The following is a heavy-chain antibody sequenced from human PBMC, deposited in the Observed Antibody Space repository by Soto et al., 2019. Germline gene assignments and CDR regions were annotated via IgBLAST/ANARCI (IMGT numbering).Heavy chain of an antibody. CDR3: ARQGGEYNTMSDY. J-gene: IGHJ4*02. CDR2: IYPGDSDA. Sequence: PXESLTISLKGSGYTVSKYWIGLVRQTTGKGLEWMGMIYPGDSDARYSPSFEGQVTFSVDKSINTAYLQWNSLKASDTAMYYCARQGGEYNTMSDYWGQGTLVTVSS. CDR1: GYTVSKYW. D-gene: IGHD3-10*01. V-gene: IGHV5-51*01.